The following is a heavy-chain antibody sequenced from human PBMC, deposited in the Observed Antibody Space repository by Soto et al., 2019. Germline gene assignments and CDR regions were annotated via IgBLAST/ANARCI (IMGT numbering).Heavy chain of an antibody. Sequence: QVQLQQWGAGLLKPSETLSLTCTVNGGSLTGXXWXWIRQPPGKGLEWIGEVKDGGSTNYSPSLRGRXXIXXXXXXXXXXXXXXXXXXXXXXXXXXXXXXXGIVATHWDQGALVTVSS. CDR2: VKDGGST. D-gene: IGHD5-12*01. V-gene: IGHV4-34*01. CDR3: XXXXXGIVATH. CDR1: GGSLTGXX. J-gene: IGHJ4*02.